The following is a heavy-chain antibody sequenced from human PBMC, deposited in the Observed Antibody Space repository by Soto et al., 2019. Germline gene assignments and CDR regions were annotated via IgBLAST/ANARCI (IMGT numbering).Heavy chain of an antibody. D-gene: IGHD3-16*01. J-gene: IGHJ5*01. CDR3: ARDLHDYVSFRFDS. CDR2: ISRSSSYI. Sequence: PWGSLRLSCAASGFTFSSYIMNWVRQAPGKGLEWVSSISRSSSYIYYADSVKGRFTISRDNAKNSLYLQMNSLRAEDTAVYYCARDLHDYVSFRFDSWGQGTLVTVSS. V-gene: IGHV3-21*01. CDR1: GFTFSSYI.